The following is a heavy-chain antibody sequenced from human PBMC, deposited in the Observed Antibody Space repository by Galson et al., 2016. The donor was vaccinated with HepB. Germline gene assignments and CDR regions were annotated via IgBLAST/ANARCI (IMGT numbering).Heavy chain of an antibody. Sequence: SLRLSCAASGFSFEDYAMHWVRQAPGKGLEWVCGINWNGANIGYADSVKGRFTISRDNARKSLYLQVNTLRAEDTALYYCAQDIVREVGYGMDVWGQGTTVTVSS. CDR1: GFSFEDYA. J-gene: IGHJ6*02. D-gene: IGHD6-6*01. V-gene: IGHV3-9*01. CDR2: INWNGANI. CDR3: AQDIVREVGYGMDV.